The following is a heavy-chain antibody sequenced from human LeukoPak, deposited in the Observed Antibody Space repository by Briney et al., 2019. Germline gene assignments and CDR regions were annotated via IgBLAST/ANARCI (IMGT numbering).Heavy chain of an antibody. CDR2: ISGSGGST. Sequence: QPGGSLRLSYAASGFTFSSYAMSWVRQAPGKGLEWVPAISGSGGSTYYADSVKGRFTISRDNSKNTLYLQMNSLRAEDTAVYYCAKDPRITMVRGAPPDYWGQGTLVTVSS. CDR3: AKDPRITMVRGAPPDY. CDR1: GFTFSSYA. V-gene: IGHV3-23*01. J-gene: IGHJ4*02. D-gene: IGHD3-10*01.